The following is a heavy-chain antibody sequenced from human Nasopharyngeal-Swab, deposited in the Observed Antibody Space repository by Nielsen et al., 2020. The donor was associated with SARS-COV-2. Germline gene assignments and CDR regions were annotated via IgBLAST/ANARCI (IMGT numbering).Heavy chain of an antibody. Sequence: VRQMPGKGLEWMGRIDPSDSYTNYSPSFQGHVTISADKSISTAYLQWSSLKASDTAMYYCARQFRGHYDSSGPLSWFDPWGQGTLVTVSS. J-gene: IGHJ5*02. CDR3: ARQFRGHYDSSGPLSWFDP. D-gene: IGHD3-22*01. CDR2: IDPSDSYT. V-gene: IGHV5-10-1*01.